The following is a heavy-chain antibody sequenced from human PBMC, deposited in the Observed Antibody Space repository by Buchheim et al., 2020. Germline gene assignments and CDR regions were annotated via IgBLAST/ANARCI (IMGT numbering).Heavy chain of an antibody. J-gene: IGHJ4*02. Sequence: QVQLQQWGAGLLKPSETLSLTCAVCGGSFTGHYWSWIRQPPGKGLEWIGEINDSGSTNYNPSLKSRITISPDTSKNQFSLKLTSVTAADTAVYYCATVTRAAAGKRGFDYWGQGTL. CDR2: INDSGST. CDR3: ATVTRAAAGKRGFDY. D-gene: IGHD6-13*01. CDR1: GGSFTGHY. V-gene: IGHV4-34*02.